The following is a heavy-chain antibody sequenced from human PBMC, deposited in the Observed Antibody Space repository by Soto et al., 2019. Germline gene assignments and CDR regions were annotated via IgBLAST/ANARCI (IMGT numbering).Heavy chain of an antibody. CDR3: ARDQYDVRSGSYYYAMEF. CDR1: GGSVSSESHY. Sequence: SETLSLTCTVSGGSVSSESHYWSWIRQTPGKGLEWIGYIYYTGSTNYNPSLKGRVTMSVDTSRDQVSLRLRSVTRADTAVYYCARDQYDVRSGSYYYAMEFWGQVTKVTVSS. J-gene: IGHJ6*02. D-gene: IGHD3-3*01. CDR2: IYYTGST. V-gene: IGHV4-61*01.